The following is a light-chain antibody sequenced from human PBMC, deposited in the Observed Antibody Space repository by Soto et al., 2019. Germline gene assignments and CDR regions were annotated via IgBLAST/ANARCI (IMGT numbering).Light chain of an antibody. CDR3: QQANSLPRT. V-gene: IGKV1D-12*01. CDR2: SAS. Sequence: DIQMTQSPSSVSSSVGDRVTLTCRASQAISTWLAWYQQNPGKAPTLLIYSASNWQSGVPSRFSGSGSGTDFTLTISSLQPEDFATYYCQQANSLPRTFGQGTKVEIK. CDR1: QAISTW. J-gene: IGKJ1*01.